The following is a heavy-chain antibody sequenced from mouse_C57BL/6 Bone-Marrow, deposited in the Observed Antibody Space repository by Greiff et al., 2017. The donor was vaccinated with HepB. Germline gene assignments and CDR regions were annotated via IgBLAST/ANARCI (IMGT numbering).Heavy chain of an antibody. Sequence: QVQLKESGAELVKPGASVKLSCKASGYTFTSYWMQWVKQRPGQGLEWIGEIDPSDSYTNYNQKFKGKATLTVDTSSSTAYMQLSSLTSEDSAVYYCARFFGSWFAYWGQGTLVTVSA. CDR1: GYTFTSYW. D-gene: IGHD2-2*01. CDR3: ARFFGSWFAY. CDR2: IDPSDSYT. J-gene: IGHJ3*01. V-gene: IGHV1-50*01.